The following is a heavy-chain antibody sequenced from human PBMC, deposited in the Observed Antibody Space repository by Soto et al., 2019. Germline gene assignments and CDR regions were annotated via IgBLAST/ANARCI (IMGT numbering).Heavy chain of an antibody. D-gene: IGHD3-10*01. J-gene: IGHJ4*02. Sequence: EVQLLESEGSLVQPGGSLRVACAASGFTFSTYAMSWVRQAPGKGLEWVSGMSGSGGSTYYADSVKGRFTISRDNSKNTLYLQMNSLRAEDTAVYYCMNLYSYGSGSYYKWGQGTLVTVSS. CDR3: MNLYSYGSGSYYK. CDR2: MSGSGGST. V-gene: IGHV3-23*01. CDR1: GFTFSTYA.